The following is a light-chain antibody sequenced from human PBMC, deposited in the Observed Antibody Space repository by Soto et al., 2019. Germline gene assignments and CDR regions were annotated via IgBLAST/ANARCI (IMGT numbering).Light chain of an antibody. V-gene: IGLV2-23*02. J-gene: IGLJ1*01. CDR1: SSDVGSYNL. CDR2: EVS. CDR3: CSYAGTRTYV. Sequence: QSVLTQPASVSGSPGQSITISCTGTSSDVGSYNLVSWYQQHPGKAPKLIIYEVSKRPSGVSDGFSGSKSGNTASLTISGLQAEDEADYYCCSYAGTRTYVFGPGTKVTVL.